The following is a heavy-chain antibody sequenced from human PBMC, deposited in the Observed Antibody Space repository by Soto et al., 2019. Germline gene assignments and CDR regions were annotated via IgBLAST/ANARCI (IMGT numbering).Heavy chain of an antibody. D-gene: IGHD2-15*01. CDR3: ARARWYNAFDV. Sequence: SETLSLTCAVSGFFISSGNYWGWIRKPPGKGLEWIGSIFHGGNTYYNPSLKSRVTISVDMSKNQFSLKLNSVTAADTAVYYCARARWYNAFDVWGQGTVVTVSS. CDR2: IFHGGNT. V-gene: IGHV4-38-2*01. J-gene: IGHJ3*01. CDR1: GFFISSGNY.